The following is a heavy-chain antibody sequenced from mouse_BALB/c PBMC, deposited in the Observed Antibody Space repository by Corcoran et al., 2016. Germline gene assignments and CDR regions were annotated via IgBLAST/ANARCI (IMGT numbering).Heavy chain of an antibody. CDR1: GFNIKDNY. V-gene: IGHV14-3*02. Sequence: EVQLQQSGAELVKPGASVKLSCTASGFNIKDNYMHWVKQRPGQGLEWIGRIDPANGNTKYDPKFQGKATITADTSSNTAYLQLSSLTSEDTAVYYCANWDWYFDVWGAGTTVTVSS. J-gene: IGHJ1*01. CDR3: ANWDWYFDV. D-gene: IGHD4-1*01. CDR2: IDPANGNT.